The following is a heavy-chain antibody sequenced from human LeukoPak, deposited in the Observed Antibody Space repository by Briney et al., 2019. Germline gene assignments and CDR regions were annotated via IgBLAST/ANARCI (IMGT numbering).Heavy chain of an antibody. J-gene: IGHJ4*02. CDR2: INSDGSST. D-gene: IGHD2-21*01. CDR1: GFTFSSYW. CDR3: ARAGDVAAFDY. Sequence: GGSLRLSCAASGFTFSSYWMHWLRQAPGKGLVWVSRINSDGSSTSYADSVKGRFTISRDNAKNTLYLQMNSLRAEDTAVYYCARAGDVAAFDYWGQGTLVTVSS. V-gene: IGHV3-74*01.